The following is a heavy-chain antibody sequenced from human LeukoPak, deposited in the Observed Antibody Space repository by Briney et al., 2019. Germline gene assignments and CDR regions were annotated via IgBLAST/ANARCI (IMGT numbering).Heavy chain of an antibody. CDR1: GFTFSSYW. Sequence: GSLRLSCAASGFTFSSYWMSWVRQAPGKGLEWIGEINHSGSTNYNPSLKSRVTISVDTSKNQFSLKLSSVTAADTAVYYCARRRLFKFAFDIWGQGTMVTVSS. CDR2: INHSGST. CDR3: ARRRLFKFAFDI. D-gene: IGHD3-10*02. J-gene: IGHJ3*02. V-gene: IGHV4-34*01.